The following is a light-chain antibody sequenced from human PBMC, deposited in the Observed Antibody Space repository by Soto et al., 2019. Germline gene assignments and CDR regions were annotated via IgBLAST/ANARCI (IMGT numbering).Light chain of an antibody. CDR2: EAS. CDR3: QQYYSKSGT. V-gene: IGKV1-5*03. CDR1: QNINTW. Sequence: DIPLTQSPSTLSASVGDRVTITCRASQNINTWLAWYQQKPGKAPNLLIYEASSLESGVPPRFSGSRSGTEFTLIISSLQPDDFATYYCQQYYSKSGTFGQGTKVDIK. J-gene: IGKJ1*01.